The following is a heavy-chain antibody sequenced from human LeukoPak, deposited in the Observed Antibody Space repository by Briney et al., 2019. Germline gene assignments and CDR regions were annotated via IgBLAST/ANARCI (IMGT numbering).Heavy chain of an antibody. CDR1: GGTFSSYA. Sequence: ASVKVSCKASGGTFSSYAISWVRQAPGQGLEWMGGIIPIFGTANYAQKFQGRVTITTDESTSTAYMELSSLRSEDTAVYYYAIHSSGWGRVYWGQGTLVTVSS. D-gene: IGHD6-19*01. CDR3: AIHSSGWGRVY. CDR2: IIPIFGTA. V-gene: IGHV1-69*05. J-gene: IGHJ4*02.